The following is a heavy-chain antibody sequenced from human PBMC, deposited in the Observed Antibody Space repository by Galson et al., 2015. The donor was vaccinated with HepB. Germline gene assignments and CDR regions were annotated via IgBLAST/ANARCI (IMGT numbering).Heavy chain of an antibody. CDR3: ARTNSYRFDPSSRPLWYFDL. CDR1: TFIFSTYS. J-gene: IGHJ2*01. V-gene: IGHV3-48*04. D-gene: IGHD3-10*01. CDR2: ISSSSTTI. Sequence: SLRLSCAASTFIFSTYSMNWVRQAPGKGLEWVSYISSSSTTIYYADSVKGRFTISRDNAKNSLYLQMNSLRAEDTAVYYCARTNSYRFDPSSRPLWYFDLWGRGTLVTVSS.